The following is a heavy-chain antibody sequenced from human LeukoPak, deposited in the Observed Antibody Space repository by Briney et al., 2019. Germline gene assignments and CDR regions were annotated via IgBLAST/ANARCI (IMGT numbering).Heavy chain of an antibody. Sequence: SETLSLTCTVSGGSISSGSYYWSWIRQPAGKGLEWIGRIYTSGSTNYNPSLKSRVTISVDTSKNQFSLKLSSVTAADTAVYYCASTGIAAAVSDYWGQGTLVTVSS. CDR3: ASTGIAAAVSDY. CDR1: GGSISSGSYY. V-gene: IGHV4-61*02. D-gene: IGHD6-13*01. CDR2: IYTSGST. J-gene: IGHJ4*02.